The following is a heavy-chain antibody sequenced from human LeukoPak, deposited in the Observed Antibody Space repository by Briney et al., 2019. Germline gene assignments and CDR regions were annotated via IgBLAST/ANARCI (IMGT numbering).Heavy chain of an antibody. J-gene: IGHJ4*02. V-gene: IGHV3-53*01. CDR3: ARVPGGLEWADFDY. D-gene: IGHD3-3*01. CDR1: GFTVSSNY. Sequence: GGSLRLSCAASGFTVSSNYMSWVRQAPGKGLEWVSVIYSGGSTYYADSVKGRFTISRDNSKNSLYLQLSSLRAEDTAVYYCARVPGGLEWADFDYWGQGTLVTVSS. CDR2: IYSGGST.